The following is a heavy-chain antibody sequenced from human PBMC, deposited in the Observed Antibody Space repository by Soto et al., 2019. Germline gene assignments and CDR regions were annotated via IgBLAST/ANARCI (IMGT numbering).Heavy chain of an antibody. Sequence: PGGSLRLSCAASGFTFRTYAMNWVRQAPGEGLEWVAGIFGSGGGISYADSVKGRFTISRDNSNNMLYLQMHSLRVEDTAVYYCAKDRQPDDRWPFDHWSLGTLVTVSS. D-gene: IGHD3-16*02. V-gene: IGHV3-23*01. CDR3: AKDRQPDDRWPFDH. CDR1: GFTFRTYA. CDR2: IFGSGGGI. J-gene: IGHJ4*02.